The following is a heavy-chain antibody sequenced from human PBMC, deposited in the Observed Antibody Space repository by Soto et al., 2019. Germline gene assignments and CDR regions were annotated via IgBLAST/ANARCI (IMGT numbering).Heavy chain of an antibody. CDR2: ISYDGSNK. D-gene: IGHD3-10*01. V-gene: IGHV3-30*18. J-gene: IGHJ2*01. CDR3: AKDHYKVTGNYWYFDL. Sequence: QVQLVESGGGVVQPGRSLRLSCAASGFTFSSYGMHWVRQAPGKGLEWVAVISYDGSNKYYADSVKGRFTISRDNSKNTLYLQMNSLRAEDTAVYYCAKDHYKVTGNYWYFDLWGRGTLVTVSS. CDR1: GFTFSSYG.